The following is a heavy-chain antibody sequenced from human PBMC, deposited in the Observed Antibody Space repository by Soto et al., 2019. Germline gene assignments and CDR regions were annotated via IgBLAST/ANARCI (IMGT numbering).Heavy chain of an antibody. CDR1: GGSISSVDYY. J-gene: IGHJ4*02. V-gene: IGHV4-31*03. CDR2: IYYTGST. D-gene: IGHD3-22*01. CDR3: ARADYSDGRTYPLFDY. Sequence: QVQLQESGPGLVKPSQTLSLTCTVSGGSISSVDYYWSWIRQLPGKGLDWIGYIYYTGSTYYMPSLEGRLTISIDTSKNQFSLELSSVTAADTAVYYCARADYSDGRTYPLFDYWGQGTLVTVSS.